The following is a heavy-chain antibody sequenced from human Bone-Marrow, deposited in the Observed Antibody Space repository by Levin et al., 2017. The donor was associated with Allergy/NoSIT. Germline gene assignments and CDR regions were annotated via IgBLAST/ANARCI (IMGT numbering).Heavy chain of an antibody. CDR2: IDPSDSYT. Sequence: LGESLKISCKGSGYSFTSYWITWVRQMPGKGLEWMGTIDPSDSYTNYSPSFEGHVTISSDKSIGTAYLQWSSLKASDTAMYYCARRDGYSSGWSWFDRWGQGTLVTVSS. D-gene: IGHD6-19*01. V-gene: IGHV5-10-1*01. CDR3: ARRDGYSSGWSWFDR. J-gene: IGHJ5*02. CDR1: GYSFTSYW.